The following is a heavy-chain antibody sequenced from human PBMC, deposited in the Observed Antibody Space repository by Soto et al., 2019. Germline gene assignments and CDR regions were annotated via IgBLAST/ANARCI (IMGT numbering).Heavy chain of an antibody. CDR1: GDSISRYY. CDR2: MFHSGRT. V-gene: IGHV4-59*01. J-gene: IGHJ4*02. Sequence: SEALSLTCTVSGDSISRYYWGWIRQSPDKGLEWIGSMFHSGRTNYNPSLKSRVTMSLDTSKNQFSLKLSSVTAVDTAVYYCARDGSGTEWYTGDYWGQGAPVT. D-gene: IGHD3-3*01. CDR3: ARDGSGTEWYTGDY.